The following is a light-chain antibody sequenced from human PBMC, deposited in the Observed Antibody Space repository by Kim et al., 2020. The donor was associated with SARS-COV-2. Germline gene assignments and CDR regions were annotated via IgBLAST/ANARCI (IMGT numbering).Light chain of an antibody. J-gene: IGKJ1*01. V-gene: IGKV3-20*01. CDR1: QSVSDNC. CDR3: QQYGSAPRT. Sequence: PGNSATHSCRASQSVSDNCLAWYQQKPGQAPRLLIYVASSSVTGIPDRFSGSGSGTDFTLTISRLEPEDFAVYYCQQYGSAPRTFGQGTKVDIK. CDR2: VAS.